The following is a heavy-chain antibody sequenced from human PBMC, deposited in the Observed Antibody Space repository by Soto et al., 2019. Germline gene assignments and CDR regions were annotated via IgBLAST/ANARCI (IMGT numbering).Heavy chain of an antibody. CDR2: IIPFFRTA. D-gene: IGHD4-17*01. CDR1: GCAFNTFG. CDR3: ARSPPMDSGDKYFYDF. V-gene: IGHV1-69*13. Sequence: SVKVSCKASGCAFNTFGFSWVRQAPGQGLEWMGGIIPFFRTANYAQKFQDRVTITADESTSTVYMDLRSLRSEDTAKYYCARSPPMDSGDKYFYDFWGQGALVTVSS. J-gene: IGHJ4*02.